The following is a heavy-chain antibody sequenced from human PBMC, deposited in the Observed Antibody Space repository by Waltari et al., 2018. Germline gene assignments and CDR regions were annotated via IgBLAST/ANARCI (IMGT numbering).Heavy chain of an antibody. CDR2: IYYGGSS. Sequence: QLQLQESGPGLVQPSETLSLTCTVSGGSIRRSRYYWAWIRQTPAKGLEWIGNIYYGGSSYYNPSLKGRVTISVDTFKNQFSLKVNSVTAADTAVYFCARLDSPMVRGVLFDYWGRGSLVTVSS. CDR3: ARLDSPMVRGVLFDY. CDR1: GGSIRRSRYY. J-gene: IGHJ4*02. D-gene: IGHD3-10*01. V-gene: IGHV4-39*01.